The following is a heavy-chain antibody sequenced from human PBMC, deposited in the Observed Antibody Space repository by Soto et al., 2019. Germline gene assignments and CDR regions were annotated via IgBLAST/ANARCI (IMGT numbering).Heavy chain of an antibody. CDR3: ARHRSGYDYNWFDP. J-gene: IGHJ5*02. V-gene: IGHV4-39*01. CDR2: IYYSGST. Sequence: SETLSLTCTVSGGSISSSSYYWGWIRQPPGKGLEWIGSIYYSGSTYYNPSLKSRVTISVDTSKNQFALKLSSLTAADTAVYYCARHRSGYDYNWFDPWGQGTLVTVSS. D-gene: IGHD5-12*01. CDR1: GGSISSSSYY.